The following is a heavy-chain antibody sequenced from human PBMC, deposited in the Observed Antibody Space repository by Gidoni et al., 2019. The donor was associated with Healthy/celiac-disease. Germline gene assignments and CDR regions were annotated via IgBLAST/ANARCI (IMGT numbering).Heavy chain of an antibody. D-gene: IGHD2-15*01. CDR1: GFTFSDYY. V-gene: IGHV3-11*01. CDR3: ARAPIGGYCSGGSCYGLYYYGMDV. J-gene: IGHJ6*02. Sequence: QVQLVESGGGLVKPGGSLRLSCAASGFTFSDYYMSWIRQAPGKGLEWVSYISSSGSTIYYADSVKGRFTISRDNAKNSLYLQMNSLRAEDTAVYYCARAPIGGYCSGGSCYGLYYYGMDVWGQGTTVTVSS. CDR2: ISSSGSTI.